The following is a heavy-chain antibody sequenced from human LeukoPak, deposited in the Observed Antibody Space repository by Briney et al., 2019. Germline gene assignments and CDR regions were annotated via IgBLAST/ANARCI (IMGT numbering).Heavy chain of an antibody. J-gene: IGHJ4*02. D-gene: IGHD2-2*01. V-gene: IGHV4-39*01. Sequence: SETLSLTCAVYGGSFSSSSYYWGWIRQPPGKGLEWIGSIYYSGSTYYNPSLKSRVTISVDTSKNQFSLKLSSVTAADTAVYYCAKGPNIVVVPADYWGQGTLVTVSS. CDR1: GGSFSSSSYY. CDR2: IYYSGST. CDR3: AKGPNIVVVPADY.